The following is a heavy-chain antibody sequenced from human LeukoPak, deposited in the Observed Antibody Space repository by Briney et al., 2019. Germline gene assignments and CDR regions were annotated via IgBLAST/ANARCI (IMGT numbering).Heavy chain of an antibody. J-gene: IGHJ6*02. CDR3: ARGRRQLQRYYYYGMDV. V-gene: IGHV4-30-4*01. Sequence: SETLSLTCTVSGGSISSGDYYWSWIRQPPGKGLEWIGYIYYSGSTYYNPSLKSRVTISVDTSKNQFSLKLSSVTAADTAVYYCARGRRQLQRYYYYGMDVWGQGTTVTVSS. D-gene: IGHD2-2*01. CDR1: GGSISSGDYY. CDR2: IYYSGST.